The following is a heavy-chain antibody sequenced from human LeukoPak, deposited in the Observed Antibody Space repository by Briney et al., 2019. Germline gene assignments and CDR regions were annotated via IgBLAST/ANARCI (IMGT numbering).Heavy chain of an antibody. D-gene: IGHD3-16*01. Sequence: PSETLSLTCTVSGGPISSSSYYWGWIRQPPGKGLEWIGSIYCSGSTFYNASLKSRVTISLDTSKNQFSLKLSSVTAADTAVYYCARDDAGELYDYVPYGMDVWGQGTTVTVS. V-gene: IGHV4-39*07. CDR1: GGPISSSSYY. CDR2: IYCSGST. CDR3: ARDDAGELYDYVPYGMDV. J-gene: IGHJ6*02.